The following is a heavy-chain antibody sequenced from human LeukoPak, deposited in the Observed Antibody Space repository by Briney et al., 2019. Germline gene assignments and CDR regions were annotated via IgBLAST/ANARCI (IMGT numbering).Heavy chain of an antibody. J-gene: IGHJ4*02. CDR2: ISGRGDKT. CDR1: GFTFSRYV. D-gene: IGHD6-13*01. CDR3: AKHLASSWYFDY. V-gene: IGHV3-23*01. Sequence: PGGSLRLSCAASGFTFSRYVMSWVRQAPGKGLEWVSGISGRGDKTYYADSVKGRFTISRDNSKNTLSLEMNSLRVEDTAVYYCAKHLASSWYFDYWGQGTLVTASS.